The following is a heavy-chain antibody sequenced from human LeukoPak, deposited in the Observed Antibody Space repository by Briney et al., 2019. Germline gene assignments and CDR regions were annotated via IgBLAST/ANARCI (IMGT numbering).Heavy chain of an antibody. CDR3: ARSKAARRTMPGN. J-gene: IGHJ4*02. D-gene: IGHD6-6*01. CDR2: ISHIGSI. V-gene: IGHV4-38-2*01. Sequence: PSETLSLTCAVTGHSIGSTYYWAWIRQPPGRGLEWIGSISHIGSIFYNPSLQSRVTISVDTSKNQFSLKLSSVTAADTAVYYCARSKAARRTMPGNWGQGTLVTVSS. CDR1: GHSIGSTYY.